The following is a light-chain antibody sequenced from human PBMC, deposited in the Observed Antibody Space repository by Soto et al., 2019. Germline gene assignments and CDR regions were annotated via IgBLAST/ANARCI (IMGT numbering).Light chain of an antibody. CDR2: AAS. J-gene: IGKJ5*01. V-gene: IGKV1-39*01. Sequence: DIQMTQSPCSLSASVGDRVTITCGASQSISSYLNWYQQKPGKAPKLLIYAASSLQSGVPSRFSGSGSGTDFTLTISSLQPEDFATYYCQQSYSTTPITFGQGTRLE. CDR1: QSISSY. CDR3: QQSYSTTPIT.